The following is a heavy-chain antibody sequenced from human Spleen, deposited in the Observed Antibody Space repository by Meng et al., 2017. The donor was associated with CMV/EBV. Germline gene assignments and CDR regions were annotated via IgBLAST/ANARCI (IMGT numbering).Heavy chain of an antibody. CDR1: GFTFSSYT. CDR3: AKDRGSGWYPDY. CDR2: ISSSSSYI. J-gene: IGHJ4*02. V-gene: IGHV3-21*04. D-gene: IGHD6-19*01. Sequence: GESLKISCAASGFTFSSYTMNWVRQAPGKGLEWVSSISSSSSYIYYAGSVKGRFTVSRDNSKNSLYLQMNSLRAEDTALYYCAKDRGSGWYPDYWGQGTLVTVSS.